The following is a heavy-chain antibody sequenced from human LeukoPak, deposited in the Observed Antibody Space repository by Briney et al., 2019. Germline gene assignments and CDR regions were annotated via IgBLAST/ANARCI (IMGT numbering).Heavy chain of an antibody. J-gene: IGHJ5*02. Sequence: ASVKVSCTVSGYALTELSMHWVRQAPGKGLEWMGGFDPEDGETIYAQKFQGRVTMTEDTSTDTAYMELSSLRSEDTAVYYCATEDYSSSSLRWLDPWGQGTLVTVSS. CDR1: GYALTELS. CDR3: ATEDYSSSSLRWLDP. V-gene: IGHV1-24*01. CDR2: FDPEDGET. D-gene: IGHD6-6*01.